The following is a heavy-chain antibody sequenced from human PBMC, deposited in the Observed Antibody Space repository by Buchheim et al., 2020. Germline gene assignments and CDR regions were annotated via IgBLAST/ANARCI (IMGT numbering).Heavy chain of an antibody. J-gene: IGHJ6*02. D-gene: IGHD5/OR15-5a*01. CDR3: AKDLPNYGMDV. Sequence: QVQLVESGGGVVQPGRSLRLSCAASGFTFSSYGMHWVRQAPGEGLEWVAVISYDGSNKYYADSVKGRFTISRDNSKNTLYLQMNSLRAEDTAVYYCAKDLPNYGMDVWGQGTT. CDR2: ISYDGSNK. V-gene: IGHV3-30*18. CDR1: GFTFSSYG.